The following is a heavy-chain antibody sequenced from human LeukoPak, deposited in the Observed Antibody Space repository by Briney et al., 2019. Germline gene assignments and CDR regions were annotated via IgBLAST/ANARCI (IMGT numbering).Heavy chain of an antibody. D-gene: IGHD1-26*01. J-gene: IGHJ6*03. V-gene: IGHV4-59*08. CDR1: GGSISSYY. Sequence: SETLSLTCTVSGGSISSYYWSWIRQPPGKGLEWIGYIYYSGSTNYNPSLKSRVTISVDTSKNQFSLKLSSVTAADTAVYYCASSYYTYYYYYMDVWGKGTTVTVSS. CDR2: IYYSGST. CDR3: ASSYYTYYYYYMDV.